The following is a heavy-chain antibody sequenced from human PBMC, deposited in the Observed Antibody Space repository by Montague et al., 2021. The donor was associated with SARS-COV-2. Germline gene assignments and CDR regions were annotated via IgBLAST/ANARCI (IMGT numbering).Heavy chain of an antibody. D-gene: IGHD4-11*01. V-gene: IGHV4-59*01. Sequence: SETLSLTCSVSGGSISSYYWSWIRQPPGKGLEWIGYIFYSGITDYNPSLKSRVTISVDMSKNQFSLQLNSVTAADSAVYYCARAGCYRNDWFDLWGQGTLVTVS. CDR1: GGSISSYY. J-gene: IGHJ5*02. CDR3: ARAGCYRNDWFDL. CDR2: IFYSGIT.